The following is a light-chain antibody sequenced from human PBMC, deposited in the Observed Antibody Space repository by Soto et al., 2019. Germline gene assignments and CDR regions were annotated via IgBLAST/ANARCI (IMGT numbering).Light chain of an antibody. CDR2: GAS. J-gene: IGKJ1*01. CDR1: QSVSSSF. CDR3: QQYDSSPWT. V-gene: IGKV3-20*01. Sequence: EIVLTQSPGTLSLSPGERATLSCRASQSVSSSFLAWYQQKPGQAPRLLIYGASTRATGTPDRFSGSWSGTDFTLTISRLEPEDFAVYYCQQYDSSPWTFGQGTKVEIK.